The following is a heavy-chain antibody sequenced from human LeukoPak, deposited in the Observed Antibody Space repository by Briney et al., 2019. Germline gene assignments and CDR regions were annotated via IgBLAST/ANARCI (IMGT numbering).Heavy chain of an antibody. CDR2: ISGSGGST. CDR3: ARAETGYSSSWYWFDP. Sequence: PGGSLRLSCAASEFTFSSYAMSWVRQAPGKGLEWVSAISGSGGSTYYADSVKGRFTISRDNSKNTLYLQMNSLRAEDTAVYYCARAETGYSSSWYWFDPWGQGTLVTVSS. D-gene: IGHD6-13*01. V-gene: IGHV3-23*01. CDR1: EFTFSSYA. J-gene: IGHJ5*02.